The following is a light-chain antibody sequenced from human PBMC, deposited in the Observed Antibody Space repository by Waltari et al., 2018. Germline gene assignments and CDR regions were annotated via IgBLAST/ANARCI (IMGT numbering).Light chain of an antibody. Sequence: DIHMTPSPSTLSASVGDRVTITCRATQSVSSWLAWYQQKPNKAPKLLIYKASTLETGVPSRFSGSGSGTEFSLTIDSLQPEDFATYYCQQYNPSSPWTFGQGTKV. CDR3: QQYNPSSPWT. V-gene: IGKV1-5*03. CDR1: QSVSSW. CDR2: KAS. J-gene: IGKJ1*01.